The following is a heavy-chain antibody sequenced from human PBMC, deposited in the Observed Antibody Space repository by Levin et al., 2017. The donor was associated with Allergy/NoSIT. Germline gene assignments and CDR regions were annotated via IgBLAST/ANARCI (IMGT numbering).Heavy chain of an antibody. CDR1: RYIFSDYF. V-gene: IGHV1-2*02. D-gene: IGHD3-22*01. CDR3: ARDLYNDDSVFGY. Sequence: GESLKISCKASRYIFSDYFIHWVRQAPGQGLEWMGWINPHSGDTKYAQKFQGRVTMTRDTSISTAYMELTRLTSDDTAVYYCARDLYNDDSVFGYWGQGTLVNVCS. J-gene: IGHJ4*02. CDR2: INPHSGDT.